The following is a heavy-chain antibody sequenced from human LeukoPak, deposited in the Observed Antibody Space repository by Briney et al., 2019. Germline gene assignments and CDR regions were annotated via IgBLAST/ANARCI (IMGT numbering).Heavy chain of an antibody. V-gene: IGHV3-7*03. D-gene: IGHD6-13*01. CDR3: ARDIEAPGIAFDY. CDR2: INQDGSEK. J-gene: IGHJ4*02. CDR1: GFSFSSHW. Sequence: GGSLRLSCAVSGFSFSSHWMSWVRQAPGRELEWVANINQDGSEKHYVGPVKGRFIISRDNAKNSLYLQMNSLRAEDSAVYYCARDIEAPGIAFDYWGQGSLVTVSS.